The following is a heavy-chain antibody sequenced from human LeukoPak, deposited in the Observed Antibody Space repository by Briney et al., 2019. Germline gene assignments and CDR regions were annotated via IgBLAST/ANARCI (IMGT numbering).Heavy chain of an antibody. V-gene: IGHV3-15*01. CDR2: IKSKTDGGTT. J-gene: IGHJ6*03. CDR1: GFTFSNAW. D-gene: IGHD3-10*01. Sequence: GGSLRLSCAASGFTFSNAWMSWVRQAPGKGLEWVGRIKSKTDGGTTDYAAPVKGRFTISRDDSKNTLYLQMNSLKTEDTAVYYRTTDFTMVRGVIDYYYYYMDVWGKGTTVTVSS. CDR3: TTDFTMVRGVIDYYYYYMDV.